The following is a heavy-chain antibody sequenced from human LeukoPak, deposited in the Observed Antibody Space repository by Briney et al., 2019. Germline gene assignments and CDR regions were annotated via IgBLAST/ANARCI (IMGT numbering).Heavy chain of an antibody. Sequence: GGSLRLSCASSGFTFSSYGMHWVRQAPGKGLEWVAVISYDESNKYYADSVKGRFTISRDNSKNTLYLQMNSLRADDTAVYYCAKGLRYSDNWGQGTLVTVSS. CDR2: ISYDESNK. CDR1: GFTFSSYG. V-gene: IGHV3-30*18. CDR3: AKGLRYSDN. J-gene: IGHJ4*02. D-gene: IGHD3-9*01.